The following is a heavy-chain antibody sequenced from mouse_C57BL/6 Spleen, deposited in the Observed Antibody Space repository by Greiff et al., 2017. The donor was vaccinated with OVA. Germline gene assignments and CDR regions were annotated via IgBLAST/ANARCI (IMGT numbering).Heavy chain of an antibody. CDR2: ISSGSSTI. CDR1: GFTFSDYG. D-gene: IGHD4-1*01. Sequence: EVKLVESGGGLVKPGGSLELSCAASGFTFSDYGMHWVRQAPEKGLEWVAYISSGSSTIYYADTVKGRLTISRDNAKNTLFLQMTSLRSEDTAMYYCARRLTGTYYFDYWGQGTTLTVSS. V-gene: IGHV5-17*01. J-gene: IGHJ2*01. CDR3: ARRLTGTYYFDY.